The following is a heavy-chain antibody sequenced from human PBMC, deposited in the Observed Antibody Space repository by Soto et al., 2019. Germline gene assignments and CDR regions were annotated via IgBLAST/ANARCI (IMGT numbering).Heavy chain of an antibody. Sequence: QITLKESGPTLVKPTQTLTLTCTFSGFSLSTSGVGVGWIRQPPGKALEWLALIYWDDDKRYSPSLKSRLTITKDTSKNQVVLTMTHMDPVDTAPYYCAHRPSSGWTFDYWGQGTLVTVSS. J-gene: IGHJ4*02. CDR2: IYWDDDK. D-gene: IGHD6-19*01. V-gene: IGHV2-5*02. CDR1: GFSLSTSGVG. CDR3: AHRPSSGWTFDY.